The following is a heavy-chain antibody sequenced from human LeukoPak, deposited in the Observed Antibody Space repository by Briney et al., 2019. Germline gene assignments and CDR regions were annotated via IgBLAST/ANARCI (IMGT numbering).Heavy chain of an antibody. V-gene: IGHV1-2*02. D-gene: IGHD5/OR15-5a*01. Sequence: GASVTVSCKTSGYTFTGYYIHWVRQAPGQGLEWMGWINPNSGGTNYAQKFQGGVTMTRDTSISTAYMELSNLRSDDTAVYYCARGVYGSYYYYYMDVWGKGTTVTVSS. CDR3: ARGVYGSYYYYYMDV. CDR2: INPNSGGT. J-gene: IGHJ6*03. CDR1: GYTFTGYY.